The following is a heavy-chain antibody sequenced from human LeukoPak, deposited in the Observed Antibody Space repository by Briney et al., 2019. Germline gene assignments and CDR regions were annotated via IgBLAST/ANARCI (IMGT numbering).Heavy chain of an antibody. V-gene: IGHV3-11*04. J-gene: IGHJ4*02. CDR3: ARSGGYYSPFRY. CDR2: ISSGGSVI. CDR1: GFTFSDSY. D-gene: IGHD3-3*01. Sequence: GGSLRLSCAASGFTFSDSYMTWMRQTPGKGLECISYISSGGSVIDYADPVKGRFSVSRDNAKNSLYLQMNSLRAEDTAVYYCARSGGYYSPFRYWGQGTLVTVSS.